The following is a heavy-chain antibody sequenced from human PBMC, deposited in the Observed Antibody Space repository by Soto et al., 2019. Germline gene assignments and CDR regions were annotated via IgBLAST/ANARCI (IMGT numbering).Heavy chain of an antibody. D-gene: IGHD3-22*01. CDR1: GFTVSSNY. J-gene: IGHJ1*01. V-gene: IGHV3-53*01. CDR3: ARDRVESGYPEYFHH. Sequence: EVQLVESGGGLIQPGGSLRLSCAASGFTVSSNYMSWVRRAPGKGLEWVSVIYSGGSTYYADSVKGRFTISRDNSKNTLYLQMNSLRAEDTAVYYCARDRVESGYPEYFHHWGQGTLVTVSS. CDR2: IYSGGST.